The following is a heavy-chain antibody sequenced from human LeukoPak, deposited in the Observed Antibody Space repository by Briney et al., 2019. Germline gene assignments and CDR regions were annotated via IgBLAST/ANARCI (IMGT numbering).Heavy chain of an antibody. D-gene: IGHD3-3*01. CDR1: GFAFSDYP. J-gene: IGHJ4*02. Sequence: GGSLRLSCAASGFAFSDYPMSWVRQAPGKGLEWVSYISTTSSDIYYADFVKGRFTISRDNAQNSLYLQMNSLRAEDTAVYYCARVGQFLRPFDYRGQGTLVTVSS. CDR3: ARVGQFLRPFDY. V-gene: IGHV3-11*01. CDR2: ISTTSSDI.